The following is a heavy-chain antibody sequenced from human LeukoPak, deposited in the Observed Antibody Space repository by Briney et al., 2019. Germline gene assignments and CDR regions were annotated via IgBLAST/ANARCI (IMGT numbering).Heavy chain of an antibody. Sequence: ASVKVSCKASGGTFSSYAISWVRQAPGQGLEWMGRIIPILGIANYAQKFQGRVTITADKSTSTAYMELSSLRSEDTAVYYCARDPMYYYDREVYYFDYWGQGTLVTVSS. V-gene: IGHV1-69*04. CDR3: ARDPMYYYDREVYYFDY. J-gene: IGHJ4*02. CDR1: GGTFSSYA. CDR2: IIPILGIA. D-gene: IGHD3-22*01.